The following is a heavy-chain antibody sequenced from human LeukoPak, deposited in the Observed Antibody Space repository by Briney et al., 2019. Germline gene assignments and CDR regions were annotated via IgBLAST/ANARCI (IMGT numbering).Heavy chain of an antibody. J-gene: IGHJ4*02. CDR2: IRSKANSYAT. Sequence: GGSLRLSCAASGFTFSGSAMHWVRQASGKGLEWVGRIRSKANSYATAYAASVKGRFTISRDDSKNTAYLQMNSLKTEDTAVYYCTTIIYSSGRGYFDYWGQGTLVTVSS. V-gene: IGHV3-73*01. D-gene: IGHD6-19*01. CDR3: TTIIYSSGRGYFDY. CDR1: GFTFSGSA.